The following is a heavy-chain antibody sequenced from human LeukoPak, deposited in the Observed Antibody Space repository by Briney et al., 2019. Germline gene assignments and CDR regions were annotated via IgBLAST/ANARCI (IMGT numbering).Heavy chain of an antibody. CDR3: ARALTVTDQPFMDV. CDR2: INHSGNT. V-gene: IGHV4-34*01. Sequence: SETLSLTCAVYGGSFSGYYWSWIRQPPGKGLEWIGEINHSGNTNYNPSLKSQVTISVDTSKNQFSLNLSSVTAADTSVYYCARALTVTDQPFMDVWGRGTTVTVSS. CDR1: GGSFSGYY. D-gene: IGHD4-17*01. J-gene: IGHJ6*03.